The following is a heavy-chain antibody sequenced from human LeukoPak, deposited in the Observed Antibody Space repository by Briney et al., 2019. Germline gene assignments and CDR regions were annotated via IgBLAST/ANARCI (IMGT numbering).Heavy chain of an antibody. Sequence: SETLSLTCTLSGYSTNRAYYWGWIRQPPGKGLEWIGRIHHSGSTYYNPSLKSRFTISVHPSKNQFSLKLISVIAADTAVYYCARIPSPGWFDPWGQGTLVTVSS. CDR3: ARIPSPGWFDP. V-gene: IGHV4-38-2*02. J-gene: IGHJ5*02. CDR2: IHHSGST. CDR1: GYSTNRAYY.